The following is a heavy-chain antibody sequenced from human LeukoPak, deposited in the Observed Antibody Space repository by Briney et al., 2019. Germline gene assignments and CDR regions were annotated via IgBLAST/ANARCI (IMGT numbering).Heavy chain of an antibody. CDR3: ARGLVVPAAIDTNYYYYMDV. CDR2: INPNSGGT. J-gene: IGHJ6*03. CDR1: GYTFTGYY. Sequence: ASVKVSCKASGYTFTGYYMHWVRQAPGQGLEWMGWINPNSGGTNYAQKFQDRVTMTRDTSISTAYMELSRLRSDDTAVYYCARGLVVPAAIDTNYYYYMDVWGKGTTVTVSS. D-gene: IGHD2-2*01. V-gene: IGHV1-2*02.